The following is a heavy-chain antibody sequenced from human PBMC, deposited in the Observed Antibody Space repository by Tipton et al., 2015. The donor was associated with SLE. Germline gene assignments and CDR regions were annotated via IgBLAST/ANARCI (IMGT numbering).Heavy chain of an antibody. J-gene: IGHJ4*02. CDR1: GGSISSSY. CDR3: ARARVPLFDN. Sequence: LRLSCTVSGGSISSSYWSWIRQLPGKGLEWIGYIYYSGSTNDNPALKSRVTISVDTSKNQFSLKLSSVTAADKAVYYCARARVPLFDNWGQGTLVTVSS. D-gene: IGHD3-10*01. CDR2: IYYSGST. V-gene: IGHV4-59*01.